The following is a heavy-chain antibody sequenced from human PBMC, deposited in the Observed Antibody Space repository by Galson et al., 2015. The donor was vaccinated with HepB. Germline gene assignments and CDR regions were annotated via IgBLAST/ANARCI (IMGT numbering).Heavy chain of an antibody. CDR3: ARDYCSSTSCWINWFDP. CDR1: GFTFSSYW. D-gene: IGHD2-2*01. J-gene: IGHJ5*02. V-gene: IGHV3-7*03. Sequence: SLRLSCAASGFTFSSYWMSWVRQAPGKGLEWVANIKQDGSEKHYVDSVKGRFTISRDNAKNSLYLQMNSLRAEDTAVCYCARDYCSSTSCWINWFDPWGQGTLVTVSS. CDR2: IKQDGSEK.